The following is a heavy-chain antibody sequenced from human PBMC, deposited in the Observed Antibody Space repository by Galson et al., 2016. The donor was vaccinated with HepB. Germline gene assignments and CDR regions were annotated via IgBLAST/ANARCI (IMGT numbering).Heavy chain of an antibody. CDR2: ISYDASNR. V-gene: IGHV3-30*03. J-gene: IGHJ3*02. CDR1: GFTFRAYG. CDR3: ARPRDSYGHAIDI. Sequence: SLRLSCAASGFTFRAYGMSWVRQAPGKGLEWVAVISYDASNRIYIDSVKGRFTISRDNSKNILELQMNSLRVVDTAVYYCARPRDSYGHAIDIWGQGTMVTVSS. D-gene: IGHD5-18*01.